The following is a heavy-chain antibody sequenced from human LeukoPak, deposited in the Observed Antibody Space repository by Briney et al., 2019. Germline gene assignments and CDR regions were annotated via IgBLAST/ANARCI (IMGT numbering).Heavy chain of an antibody. CDR2: INHSGST. V-gene: IGHV4-34*01. J-gene: IGHJ4*02. Sequence: SETLSLTCAVYGGSFSGYYWSWIRQPPGKGLEWIGEINHSGSTNYNASLKSRVTISVDTSKNQFSLKLSSVTAADTAVYYCARGISPEYWGQGTLVTVSS. CDR3: ARGISPEY. CDR1: GGSFSGYY.